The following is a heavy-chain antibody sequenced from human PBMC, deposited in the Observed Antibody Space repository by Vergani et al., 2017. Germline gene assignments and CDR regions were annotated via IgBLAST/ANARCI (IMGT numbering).Heavy chain of an antibody. J-gene: IGHJ5*02. Sequence: QVQLQESGPGLVKSSETLSLTCSVSFDSIRNLYCNWIRQPPGKGLEWIGSIHYSENTKYNPSLKTRVTISVDTSKNPCSLTLTSVTAADTAVYYCASDTHRGQRADPWGQGILVT. D-gene: IGHD2-15*01. V-gene: IGHV4-59*11. CDR3: ASDTHRGQRADP. CDR1: FDSIRNLY. CDR2: IHYSENT.